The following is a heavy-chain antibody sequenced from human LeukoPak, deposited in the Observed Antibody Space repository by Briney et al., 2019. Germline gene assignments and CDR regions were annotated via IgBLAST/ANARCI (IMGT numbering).Heavy chain of an antibody. CDR1: GDSISSSY. CDR2: IYYTGNT. Sequence: SETLSLTCTVSGDSISSSYWSWVRQPPGKGLEWIGYIYYTGNTNYNPSLKSRVTISVDTSKNHFSLKLNSVTAADTAVCFCVRHPRGGPYFDYWGQGTLVTVSS. J-gene: IGHJ4*02. D-gene: IGHD3-16*01. CDR3: VRHPRGGPYFDY. V-gene: IGHV4-59*01.